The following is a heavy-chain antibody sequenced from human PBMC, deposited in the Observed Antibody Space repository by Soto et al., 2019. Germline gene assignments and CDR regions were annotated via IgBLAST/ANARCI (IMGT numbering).Heavy chain of an antibody. CDR3: AKGVDFWSGYTFDY. Sequence: EVQLLESGGGLVQPGGSLRLSCAASGFTFSSYAMSWVRQAPGKGLEWVSGISGSGGSTYYADSVKGRFTISRDNSKNTLYLQMSGLRAEATAVYYCAKGVDFWSGYTFDYWGQGTLVTVSS. CDR2: ISGSGGST. D-gene: IGHD3-3*01. CDR1: GFTFSSYA. V-gene: IGHV3-23*01. J-gene: IGHJ4*02.